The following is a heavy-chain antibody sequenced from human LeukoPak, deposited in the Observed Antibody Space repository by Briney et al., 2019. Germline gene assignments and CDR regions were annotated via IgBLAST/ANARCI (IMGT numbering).Heavy chain of an antibody. J-gene: IGHJ2*01. CDR1: GFSINNYA. CDR3: ARAPRWLQSRGNWYFDL. Sequence: PGGSLRLSCAGSGFSINNYAMHWVRQPPGKGLEWVSGIRWNSGSIDYADSVKGRFTISRDNAKNSLYLQMNSLRAEDTAVYYCARAPRWLQSRGNWYFDLWGRGTLVTVSS. CDR2: IRWNSGSI. D-gene: IGHD5-24*01. V-gene: IGHV3-9*01.